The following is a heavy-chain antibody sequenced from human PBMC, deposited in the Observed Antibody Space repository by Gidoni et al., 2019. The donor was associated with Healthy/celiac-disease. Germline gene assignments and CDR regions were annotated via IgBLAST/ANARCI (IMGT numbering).Heavy chain of an antibody. D-gene: IGHD3-10*01. CDR1: GGSFRGYY. CDR3: ARGGNYGSGSSGGNWFDP. CDR2: INHSGST. J-gene: IGHJ5*02. Sequence: QVQLQQWGAGLLKPSETLSLTCAVYGGSFRGYYWSWIRQPPGKGLEWIGEINHSGSTNYNPSLKSRVTISVDTSKNQFSLKLSSVTAADTAVYYCARGGNYGSGSSGGNWFDPWGQGTLVTVSS. V-gene: IGHV4-34*01.